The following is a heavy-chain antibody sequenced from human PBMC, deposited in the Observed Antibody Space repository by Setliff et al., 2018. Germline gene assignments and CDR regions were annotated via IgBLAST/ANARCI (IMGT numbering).Heavy chain of an antibody. Sequence: GASVKVSCKSSGYTFTDYYIHWVRQAPGQGLEWMGWINTNTGNPTYAQGFTGRFVFSLDTSVSTAYLQISSLKAEDTAVYYCASARPHFGVVIRSPPDYWGQGTLVTVSS. J-gene: IGHJ4*02. V-gene: IGHV7-4-1*02. D-gene: IGHD3-3*01. CDR2: INTNTGNP. CDR1: GYTFTDYY. CDR3: ASARPHFGVVIRSPPDY.